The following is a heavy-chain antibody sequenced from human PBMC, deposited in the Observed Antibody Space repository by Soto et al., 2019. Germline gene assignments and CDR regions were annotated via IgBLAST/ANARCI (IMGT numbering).Heavy chain of an antibody. CDR1: GDTFTSYG. D-gene: IGHD6-19*01. V-gene: IGHV1-18*03. CDR2: IRPYNGNT. Sequence: ASVKVSCKASGDTFTSYGISWARQAPGQGLEWMGWIRPYNGNTNYAPKLQGRVTMATDTSTSTADLALRSLRSDGMAVYSCARDTVAGPGDFDYWGQGTLVTVSS. CDR3: ARDTVAGPGDFDY. J-gene: IGHJ4*02.